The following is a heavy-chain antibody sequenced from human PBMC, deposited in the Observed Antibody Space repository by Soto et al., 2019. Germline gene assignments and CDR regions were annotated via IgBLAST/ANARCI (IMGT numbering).Heavy chain of an antibody. D-gene: IGHD2-15*01. V-gene: IGHV3-21*01. J-gene: IGHJ4*02. Sequence: GGSLRLSCAASGFNFSSYNMNWVRQAPGRGLEWVSSISSSSSYIYYADSVKGRFTISRDNAKNSLYLQMNSLRAEDTAVYYCARDPDIVVVVTAHSFEYWGQGTLVTVSS. CDR1: GFNFSSYN. CDR2: ISSSSSYI. CDR3: ARDPDIVVVVTAHSFEY.